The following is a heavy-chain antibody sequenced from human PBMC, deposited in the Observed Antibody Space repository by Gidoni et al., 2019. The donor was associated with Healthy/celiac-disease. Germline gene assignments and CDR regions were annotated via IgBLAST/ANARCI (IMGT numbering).Heavy chain of an antibody. Sequence: QVQLQELGPGLVKPSETLSLTCTVSGGSVSSGSYYWSWIRQPPGKGLEWIGYIYYSGSTNYNPSLKSRVTISVDTSKNQFSLKLSSVTAADTAVYYCARDRGGRYCSGGSCGYYYYYGMDVWGQGTTVTVSS. J-gene: IGHJ6*02. CDR1: GGSVSSGSYY. V-gene: IGHV4-61*01. CDR2: IYYSGST. CDR3: ARDRGGRYCSGGSCGYYYYYGMDV. D-gene: IGHD2-15*01.